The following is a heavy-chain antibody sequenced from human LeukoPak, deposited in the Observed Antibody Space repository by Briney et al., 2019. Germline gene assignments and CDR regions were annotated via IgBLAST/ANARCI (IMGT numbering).Heavy chain of an antibody. J-gene: IGHJ4*02. CDR1: GYTFTGHY. Sequence: EASVKVSCKASGYTFTGHYIHWVRQAPGQGLEWMGWNNPNSGGTKYAQKFQGRVTMTRDTSISTAYMELSRLRSDDTAVYYCAREVPAYGGNPFDSWGQGTLVTVSS. D-gene: IGHD4-23*01. V-gene: IGHV1-2*02. CDR3: AREVPAYGGNPFDS. CDR2: NNPNSGGT.